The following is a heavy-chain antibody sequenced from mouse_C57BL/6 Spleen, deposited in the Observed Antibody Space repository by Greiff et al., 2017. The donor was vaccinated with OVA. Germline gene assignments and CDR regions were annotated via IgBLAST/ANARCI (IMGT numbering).Heavy chain of an antibody. Sequence: EVKLLESGPGLVKPSQSLSLTCSVTGYSITSGYYWNWIRQFPGNKLEWMGYISYDGSNNYNPSLKNRISITRDTSKNQFFLTLNSVTTEYTSTYYFARDLIYYDYDGEAWFAYWGQVSLVTVSA. V-gene: IGHV3-6*01. CDR1: GYSITSGYY. CDR3: ARDLIYYDYDGEAWFAY. CDR2: ISYDGSN. J-gene: IGHJ3*01. D-gene: IGHD2-4*01.